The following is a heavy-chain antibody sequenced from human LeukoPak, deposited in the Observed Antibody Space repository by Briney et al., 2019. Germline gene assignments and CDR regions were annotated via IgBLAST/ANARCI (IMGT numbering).Heavy chain of an antibody. CDR3: AREGAYDSSGFDY. V-gene: IGHV1-2*02. D-gene: IGHD3-22*01. Sequence: ASVKVSCKASGYTFTGYYMHWVRQAPGQGLEWMGWINPNSGGTNYAQKFQGRVTMTRDTSISTVYMELSSLRSEDTAVYYCAREGAYDSSGFDYWGQGTLVTVSS. CDR2: INPNSGGT. J-gene: IGHJ4*02. CDR1: GYTFTGYY.